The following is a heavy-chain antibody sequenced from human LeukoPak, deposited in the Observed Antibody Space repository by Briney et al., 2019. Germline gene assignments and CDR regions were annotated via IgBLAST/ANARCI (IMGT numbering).Heavy chain of an antibody. CDR1: GYSISSGYY. CDR3: ARDLPQDGSGWKKGHY. CDR2: IYHSGST. J-gene: IGHJ4*02. D-gene: IGHD6-19*01. V-gene: IGHV4-38-2*02. Sequence: SETLSLTCTVSGYSISSGYYWGWIRQPPGKGLEWIGSIYHSGSTYYNPSLKSRVTISVDTSKNQFSLKLSSVTAADTAVYYCARDLPQDGSGWKKGHYWGQGTLVTVSS.